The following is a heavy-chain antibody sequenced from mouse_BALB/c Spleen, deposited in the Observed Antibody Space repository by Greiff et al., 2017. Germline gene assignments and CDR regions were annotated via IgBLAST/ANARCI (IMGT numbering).Heavy chain of an antibody. CDR2: IDPANGNT. D-gene: IGHD2-4*01. Sequence: VQLQQPGAELVKPGASVKLSCTASGFNIKDTYMHWVKQRPEQGLEWIGRIDPANGNTKYDPKFQGKATITADTSSNTAYLQLSSLTSEDTAVYYCASNDYDGFAYWGQGTLVTVSA. CDR1: GFNIKDTY. CDR3: ASNDYDGFAY. V-gene: IGHV14-3*02. J-gene: IGHJ3*01.